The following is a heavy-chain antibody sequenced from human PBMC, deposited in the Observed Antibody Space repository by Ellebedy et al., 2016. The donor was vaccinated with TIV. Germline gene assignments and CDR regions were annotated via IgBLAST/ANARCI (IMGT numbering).Heavy chain of an antibody. CDR3: ARLELLKGNYYYYYAMDV. Sequence: SETLSLXXAVYGGSFSGYYWSWIRQPPGKGLEWIGEINHSGSTNYNPSLKSRLTISVDTSKNQFSLKLSSVTAADTAVYYCARLELLKGNYYYYYAMDVWGHGTTVTVS. V-gene: IGHV4-34*01. D-gene: IGHD3-10*01. CDR2: INHSGST. CDR1: GGSFSGYY. J-gene: IGHJ6*02.